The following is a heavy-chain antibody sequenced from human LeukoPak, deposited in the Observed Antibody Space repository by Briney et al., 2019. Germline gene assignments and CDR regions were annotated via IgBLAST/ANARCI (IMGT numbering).Heavy chain of an antibody. V-gene: IGHV5-51*01. CDR2: IYPGDSDT. Sequence: GESLKISCKGSGYSFTSYWIGWVRQLPGKGLEWMGIIYPGDSDTRYSPSFQGQVTISADESISTAYLQWSSLKASDTAMYYCARLNDFWSGYPYYFDYWGQGTLVTVSS. CDR3: ARLNDFWSGYPYYFDY. J-gene: IGHJ4*02. D-gene: IGHD3-3*01. CDR1: GYSFTSYW.